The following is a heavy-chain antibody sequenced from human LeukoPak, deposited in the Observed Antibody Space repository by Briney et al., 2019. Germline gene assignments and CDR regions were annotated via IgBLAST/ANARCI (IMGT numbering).Heavy chain of an antibody. J-gene: IGHJ6*02. D-gene: IGHD6-25*01. Sequence: PSETLSLTCTVSGGSISSYYWSWIRQPAGKGLEWIGRIYTSGSTNYNPSLKSRVTMSVDTSKNQFSLKLSSVTAADTAVYYCARDSIAAAGDYYYGMDVWGQGTTVTVSS. V-gene: IGHV4-4*07. CDR1: GGSISSYY. CDR2: IYTSGST. CDR3: ARDSIAAAGDYYYGMDV.